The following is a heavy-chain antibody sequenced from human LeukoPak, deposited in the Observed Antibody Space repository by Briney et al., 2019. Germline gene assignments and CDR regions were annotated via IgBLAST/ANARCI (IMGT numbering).Heavy chain of an antibody. CDR2: INHSGST. Sequence: SETLSVTCAVYGGSFSGYYWSWIRQPPGKGLEWIGEINHSGSTNYNPSLKSRVTISVDTSKNQFSLKLSSVTAADTAVYYCARGYGPTFDYWGQGTLVTVSS. D-gene: IGHD4-17*01. CDR1: GGSFSGYY. V-gene: IGHV4-34*01. J-gene: IGHJ4*02. CDR3: ARGYGPTFDY.